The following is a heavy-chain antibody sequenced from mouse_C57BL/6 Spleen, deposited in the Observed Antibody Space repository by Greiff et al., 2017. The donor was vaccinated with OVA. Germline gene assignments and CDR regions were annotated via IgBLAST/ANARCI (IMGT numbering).Heavy chain of an antibody. CDR1: GYTFTSYW. CDR3: ATTTVVAEGFAY. J-gene: IGHJ3*01. V-gene: IGHV1-69*01. CDR2: IDPSDSYT. Sequence: QVQLQQPGAELVMPGASVKLSCKASGYTFTSYWMHWVKQRPGQGLEWIGEIDPSDSYTNYNQKFKGKSNLTVDKSSSTAYMQLSSLTSEDSAVYYCATTTVVAEGFAYWGQGTLVTVSA. D-gene: IGHD1-1*01.